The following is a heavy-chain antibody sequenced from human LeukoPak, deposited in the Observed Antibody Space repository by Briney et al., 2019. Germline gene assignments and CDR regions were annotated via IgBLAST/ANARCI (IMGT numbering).Heavy chain of an antibody. Sequence: GASVKVPCKASGGTFSSYAISWVRQAPGQGLEWMGGIIPIFGTANYAQKFQGRVTITADESTSTAYMELSSLRSEDTAVYYCARLLDYYFDYWGQGTLVTVSS. CDR3: ARLLDYYFDY. D-gene: IGHD3/OR15-3a*01. V-gene: IGHV1-69*13. CDR1: GGTFSSYA. J-gene: IGHJ4*02. CDR2: IIPIFGTA.